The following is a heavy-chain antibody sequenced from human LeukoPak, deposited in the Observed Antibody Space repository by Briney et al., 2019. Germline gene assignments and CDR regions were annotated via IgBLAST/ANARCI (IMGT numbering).Heavy chain of an antibody. V-gene: IGHV3-15*01. Sequence: GPLRLSCAASGFTFSNAWMSWVRQAPGKGLEWVGRIKSKTDGGTTDYAAPVKGRFTISRDDSKNTLYLQMNSLKTEDTAVYYCTTDKTVTTRINDYWGQGTLVTVSS. D-gene: IGHD4-17*01. CDR3: TTDKTVTTRINDY. J-gene: IGHJ4*02. CDR1: GFTFSNAW. CDR2: IKSKTDGGTT.